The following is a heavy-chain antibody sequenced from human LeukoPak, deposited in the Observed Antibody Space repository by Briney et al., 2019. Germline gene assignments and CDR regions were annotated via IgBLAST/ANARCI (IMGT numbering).Heavy chain of an antibody. Sequence: GGSLRLSCEASGFAFGSYAMHWVRQAPGRGLEWVAVISHDGDNTNSGESVRGRFTLSRDNLKNTLYVQMNSLRAEDTALYYCASHTGAGVAFRPFHIWGQGTMVTVSS. CDR2: ISHDGDNT. CDR1: GFAFGSYA. V-gene: IGHV3-30-3*01. CDR3: ASHTGAGVAFRPFHI. J-gene: IGHJ3*02. D-gene: IGHD2-8*01.